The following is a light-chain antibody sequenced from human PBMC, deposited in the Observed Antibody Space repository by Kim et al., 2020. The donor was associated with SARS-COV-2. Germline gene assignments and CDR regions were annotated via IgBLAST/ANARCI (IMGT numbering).Light chain of an antibody. CDR2: ANS. Sequence: QRVTIACIGSRCNIGAGYDVHWYQQPPGTAPRLLIYANSNRPSGVPDRFSGSRSGTSASLAITGLQAEDEADYYCQSYDSSLSGYVFGTGTKVTVL. CDR1: RCNIGAGYD. J-gene: IGLJ1*01. V-gene: IGLV1-40*01. CDR3: QSYDSSLSGYV.